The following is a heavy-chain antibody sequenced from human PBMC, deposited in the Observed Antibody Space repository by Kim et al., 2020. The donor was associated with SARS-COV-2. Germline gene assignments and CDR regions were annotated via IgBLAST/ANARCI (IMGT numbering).Heavy chain of an antibody. Sequence: SETLSLTCAVYGGSFSGYYWSWIRQPPGKGLEWIGEINHSGSTNYNPSLKSRVTISVDTSKNQFSLKLSSVTAADTAVYYCARGSTRWWFDPWGQGTLVTVSS. J-gene: IGHJ5*02. CDR2: INHSGST. V-gene: IGHV4-34*01. CDR1: GGSFSGYY. D-gene: IGHD1-1*01. CDR3: ARGSTRWWFDP.